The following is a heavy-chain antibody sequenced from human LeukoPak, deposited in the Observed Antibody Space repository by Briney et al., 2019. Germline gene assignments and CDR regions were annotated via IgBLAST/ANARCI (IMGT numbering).Heavy chain of an antibody. CDR1: GYTFTSYG. CDR3: AREGVIVGARYYYGMDV. CDR2: ISAYNGNT. V-gene: IGHV1-18*01. J-gene: IGHJ6*02. D-gene: IGHD1-26*01. Sequence: ASVKVSCKASGYTFTSYGISWVRQAPGQGLEWMGWISAYNGNTNYAQKLQGRVTMTTDTSTSTAYMELRSLRSDDTAVCYCAREGVIVGARYYYGMDVWGQGTTVTVSS.